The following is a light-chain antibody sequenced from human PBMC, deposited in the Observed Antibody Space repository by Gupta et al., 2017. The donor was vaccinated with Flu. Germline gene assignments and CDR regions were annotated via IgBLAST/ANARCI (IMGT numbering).Light chain of an antibody. J-gene: IGKJ1*01. CDR1: QGPVYSDGNTV. V-gene: IGKV2-30*01. Sequence: DVVLTRSPLSLPFALGQPASISCSPSQGPVYSDGNTVLRWFQQRPGQSPRRLIYLVSNRDSGVPDRFSGSGSGTDFTLKISRVEAEDVGVYYCMQGKHWPWAFGQGTKVEIK. CDR2: LVS. CDR3: MQGKHWPWA.